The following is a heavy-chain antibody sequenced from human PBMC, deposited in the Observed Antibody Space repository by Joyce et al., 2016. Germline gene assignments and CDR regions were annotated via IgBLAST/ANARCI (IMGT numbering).Heavy chain of an antibody. V-gene: IGHV5-51*01. D-gene: IGHD3-10*01. Sequence: EVQLVQSGAEVKKPGESLKISCKASGYSCTNYGIGWVRQMPGKGLEWMGIIFPGDSDTRYSPSFQGQVTISADKSISTAYLQWSSLKASDTAMYYCARNYYGSGSYYRAFDYWGQGTLVTVSS. CDR2: IFPGDSDT. CDR1: GYSCTNYG. CDR3: ARNYYGSGSYYRAFDY. J-gene: IGHJ4*02.